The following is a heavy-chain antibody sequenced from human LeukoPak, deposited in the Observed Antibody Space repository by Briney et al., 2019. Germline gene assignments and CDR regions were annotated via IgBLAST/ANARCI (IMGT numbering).Heavy chain of an antibody. Sequence: GGSLRLSCVASGFTFSSYWMSWVRQAPGKGLEWVAVIWYDGSNKYYADSVKGRFTISRDNSKNTLYLQMNSLRAEDTAVYYCARGSNYGDSGWFDPWGQGTLVTVSS. CDR2: IWYDGSNK. CDR3: ARGSNYGDSGWFDP. D-gene: IGHD4-17*01. V-gene: IGHV3-33*08. CDR1: GFTFSSYW. J-gene: IGHJ5*02.